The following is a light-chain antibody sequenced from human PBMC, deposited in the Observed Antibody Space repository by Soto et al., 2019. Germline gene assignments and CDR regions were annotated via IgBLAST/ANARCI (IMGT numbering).Light chain of an antibody. CDR3: QQYGSSPRFT. J-gene: IGKJ3*01. Sequence: EIVLTHSPGTLSLSPGQRATLSCRASQSVSSSDLAWYQQKPGQAPRLLIYGASSRATGIPDRFSGSGSGTDFTLTISRLEPEDFAVYYCQQYGSSPRFTFGPGTKVDIK. V-gene: IGKV3-20*01. CDR1: QSVSSSD. CDR2: GAS.